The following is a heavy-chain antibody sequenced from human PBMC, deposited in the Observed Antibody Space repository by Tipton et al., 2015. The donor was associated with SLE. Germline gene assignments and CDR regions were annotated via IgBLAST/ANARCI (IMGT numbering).Heavy chain of an antibody. CDR3: AREDCSSTSCYHDAVDI. CDR1: GDSVSSNSAA. Sequence: GLVKPSQTLSLTCAISGDSVSSNSAAWNWIRQSPSRGLEWLGRTYYRSKWYNDYAVSVKSRITINPDTSKNQFSLQLNSVTPEDTAVYYCAREDCSSTSCYHDAVDIWGQGTMVTVSS. D-gene: IGHD2-2*01. J-gene: IGHJ3*02. V-gene: IGHV6-1*01. CDR2: TYYRSKWYN.